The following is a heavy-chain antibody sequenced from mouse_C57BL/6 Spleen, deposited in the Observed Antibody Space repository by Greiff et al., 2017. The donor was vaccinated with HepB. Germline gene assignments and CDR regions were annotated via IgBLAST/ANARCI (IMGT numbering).Heavy chain of an antibody. CDR2: IYPGSGST. V-gene: IGHV1-55*01. Sequence: QVQLQQPGAELVKPGASVKMSCKASGYTFTSYWITWVKQRPGQGLEWIGDIYPGSGSTNYNEKFKSKATLTVDTSSSTAYMQLSSLTSEDSAVYYCARDYYGYYYFDYWGQGTTLTVSS. CDR1: GYTFTSYW. CDR3: ARDYYGYYYFDY. J-gene: IGHJ2*01. D-gene: IGHD1-1*01.